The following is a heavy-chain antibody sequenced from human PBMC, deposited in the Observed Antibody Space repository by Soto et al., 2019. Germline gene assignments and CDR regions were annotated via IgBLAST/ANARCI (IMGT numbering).Heavy chain of an antibody. D-gene: IGHD3-10*01. CDR2: INPNSGGT. Sequence: GASVKVSCKASGYTFTDYYIHWVLQAPGQGLEWMGWINPNSGGTKYAQKFQGRVTMTMDTSISTAYMELRSLRSDDTAVYYCARGIRMVREVMKDYYYGMDVWGQGTTVTVSS. J-gene: IGHJ6*02. CDR1: GYTFTDYY. CDR3: ARGIRMVREVMKDYYYGMDV. V-gene: IGHV1-2*02.